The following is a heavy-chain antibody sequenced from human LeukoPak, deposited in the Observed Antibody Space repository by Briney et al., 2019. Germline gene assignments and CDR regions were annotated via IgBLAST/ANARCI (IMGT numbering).Heavy chain of an antibody. Sequence: PGGSLRLSCTASAFSFGDYAMSWFRQAPGKGLEWVGFIRSKAYGGTTEYAASVKGRFTISRDDSKSIAYLQMNSLKTEDTAVYYCSRGGKGYSSSLSFDYWGQGTLVTVSS. J-gene: IGHJ4*02. V-gene: IGHV3-49*03. CDR1: AFSFGDYA. CDR3: SRGGKGYSSSLSFDY. CDR2: IRSKAYGGTT. D-gene: IGHD6-13*01.